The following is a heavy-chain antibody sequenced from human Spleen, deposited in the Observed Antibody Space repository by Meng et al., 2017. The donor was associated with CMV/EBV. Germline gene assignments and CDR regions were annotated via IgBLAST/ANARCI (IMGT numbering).Heavy chain of an antibody. CDR1: GFTFSSYA. CDR3: AKRGDSSGTYAMDV. V-gene: IGHV3-30*02. D-gene: IGHD3-22*01. J-gene: IGHJ6*02. Sequence: GGSLRLSCAASGFTFSSYAMHWVRQAPGKGLERVANIRFDGTNKYHADSVKGRFTISRDNSKNTLYLQMTSLRAEDTAVYYCAKRGDSSGTYAMDVWGQGTTVTVSS. CDR2: IRFDGTNK.